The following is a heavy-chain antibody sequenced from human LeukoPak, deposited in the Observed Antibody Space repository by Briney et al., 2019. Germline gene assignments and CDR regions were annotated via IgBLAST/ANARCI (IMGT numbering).Heavy chain of an antibody. CDR1: GYSFTTYW. CDR2: IEPSYSNT. V-gene: IGHV5-10-1*01. J-gene: IGHJ6*02. D-gene: IGHD2-15*01. CDR3: ARHVDSGISHYYGADV. Sequence: GESLRISCKGPGYSFTTYWVTWVRQMPGKGLEWMGRIEPSYSNTDYSPSFQGHVTFSADKTITTAYLQCSSLKASNTAIYFCARHVDSGISHYYGADVWGQGTTVTVSS.